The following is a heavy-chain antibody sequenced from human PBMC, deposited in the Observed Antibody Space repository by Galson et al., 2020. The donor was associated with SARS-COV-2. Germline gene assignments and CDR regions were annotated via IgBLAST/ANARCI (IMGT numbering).Heavy chain of an antibody. CDR3: ARVIWGYGEYDWYFDL. D-gene: IGHD4-17*01. V-gene: IGHV4-38-2*02. CDR2: IYYDGST. J-gene: IGHJ2*01. CDR1: GYSISNGYY. Sequence: SETLSLTCSVSGYSISNGYYWGWIRQPPGKGLEWIGHIYYDGSTNYNPSLKSRVTTLIDTSKNQFSLKLTSVTAADTAVYYCARVIWGYGEYDWYFDLWGRGTLVTVSS.